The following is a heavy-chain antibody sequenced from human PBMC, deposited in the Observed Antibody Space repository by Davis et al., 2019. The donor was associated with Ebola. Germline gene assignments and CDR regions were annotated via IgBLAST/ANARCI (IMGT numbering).Heavy chain of an antibody. V-gene: IGHV1-2*02. CDR2: INANNGAT. CDR3: ARDHSGFDNHFDY. Sequence: ASVKVSCKASGYTFTDYFIHWVRQAPGQGLEWMGWINANNGATRSAENFQGRVTMTRDTSITTAYLDLAGLRSDDTAVYYCARDHSGFDNHFDYWGQGTLVTVSS. J-gene: IGHJ4*02. CDR1: GYTFTDYF. D-gene: IGHD5-12*01.